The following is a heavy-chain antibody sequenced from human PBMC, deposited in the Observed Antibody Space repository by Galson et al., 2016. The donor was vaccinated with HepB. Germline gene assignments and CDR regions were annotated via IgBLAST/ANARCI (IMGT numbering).Heavy chain of an antibody. CDR1: GFTFSGYY. J-gene: IGHJ4*02. Sequence: SVKVSCKASGFTFSGYYNGYYLHWVRQAPGQGLEWMGWINLNNGGTKYAQKFQGWVAMTRDTSTNTAYMELSSLKSDDTAVYYCVRPSRVVVPDYWSQGTLVIVSS. D-gene: IGHD2-15*01. CDR2: INLNNGGT. V-gene: IGHV1-2*04. CDR3: VRPSRVVVPDY.